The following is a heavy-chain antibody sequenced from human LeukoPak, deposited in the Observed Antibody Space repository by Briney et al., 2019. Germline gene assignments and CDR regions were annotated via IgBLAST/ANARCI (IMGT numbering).Heavy chain of an antibody. CDR2: IKSRTDGGAT. V-gene: IGHV3-15*01. Sequence: GGSLRLSCAASGFTFSNAWMSWVRQAPGKWLEWVGRIKSRTDGGATEYAAPVKGRFTISRDDSKNTLYLQMNNLHTEDTAVYYCTTAPADYTFDYWGGGTLVTVSS. D-gene: IGHD3-3*01. CDR3: TTAPADYTFDY. CDR1: GFTFSNAW. J-gene: IGHJ4*02.